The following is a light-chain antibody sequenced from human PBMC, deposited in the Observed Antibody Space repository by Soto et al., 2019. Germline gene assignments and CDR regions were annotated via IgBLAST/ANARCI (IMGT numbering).Light chain of an antibody. J-gene: IGKJ4*01. CDR2: GAS. CDR3: QQYDKRPLT. CDR1: QSISSK. Sequence: EIVMTQSPATLSVSPGERATLSCRASQSISSKLAWYHHKPGQAPRLLIYGASTRATGIPARFSGSGSGTEFTLTISSLQSEDFAVYYCQQYDKRPLTFGGGTKVEIK. V-gene: IGKV3D-15*01.